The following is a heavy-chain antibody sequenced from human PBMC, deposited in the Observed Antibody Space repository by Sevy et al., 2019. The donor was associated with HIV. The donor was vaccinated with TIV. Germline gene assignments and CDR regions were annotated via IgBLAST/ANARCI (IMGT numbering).Heavy chain of an antibody. CDR2: IKRDGSEK. CDR1: GFTFSNYW. CDR3: ARDCNSASCLWGLDV. Sequence: GGSLRLSCAATGFTFSNYWMTWVRQAPGKGLEWVANIKRDGSEKYYVASVKGRFTISRDNAKNSLYMQMNSLRAEDTAVYYCARDCNSASCLWGLDVWGQGTTVTVSS. V-gene: IGHV3-7*03. D-gene: IGHD2-2*01. J-gene: IGHJ6*02.